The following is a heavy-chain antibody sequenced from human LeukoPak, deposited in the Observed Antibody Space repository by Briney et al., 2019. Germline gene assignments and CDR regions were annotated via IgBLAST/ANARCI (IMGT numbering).Heavy chain of an antibody. D-gene: IGHD3-9*01. Sequence: SETLSLTCTVSDGSISSGGYYWSWIRQHPGKGLEWIGYIYYSGSTYYNPSLKSRVTISVDTSKNQFSLKLSSVTAADTAVYYCASVERYFDWLYGAFDIWGQGTMVTVSS. V-gene: IGHV4-31*03. CDR3: ASVERYFDWLYGAFDI. CDR2: IYYSGST. CDR1: DGSISSGGYY. J-gene: IGHJ3*02.